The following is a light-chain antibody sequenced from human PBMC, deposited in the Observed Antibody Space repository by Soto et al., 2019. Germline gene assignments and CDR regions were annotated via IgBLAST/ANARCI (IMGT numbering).Light chain of an antibody. CDR1: QSVLYSSNNKNY. CDR3: QQYYRPWT. CDR2: WAS. J-gene: IGKJ1*01. V-gene: IGKV4-1*01. Sequence: DIVMTQSPDSLAVSLDERATINCKSSQSVLYSSNNKNYLAWYQQKPGQPPKLLIYWASTRESGVPDRFSGNGSGTDFTLTISSLQAEDVAVYYCQQYYRPWTFGQGTKVEIK.